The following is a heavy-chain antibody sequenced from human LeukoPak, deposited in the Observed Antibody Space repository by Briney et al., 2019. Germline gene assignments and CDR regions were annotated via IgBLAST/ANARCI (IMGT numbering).Heavy chain of an antibody. CDR2: ISYDGSNK. D-gene: IGHD5-24*01. CDR3: ARDEGWLQLSLGLFDY. CDR1: GFTFSSYA. V-gene: IGHV3-30*01. J-gene: IGHJ4*02. Sequence: GSLRLSCAASGFTFSSYAMHWVRQAPGKGLEWVAVISYDGSNKYYADSVKGRFTISRDNSKNTLYLQMNSLRAEDMAVYYCARDEGWLQLSLGLFDYWGQGTLVTVSS.